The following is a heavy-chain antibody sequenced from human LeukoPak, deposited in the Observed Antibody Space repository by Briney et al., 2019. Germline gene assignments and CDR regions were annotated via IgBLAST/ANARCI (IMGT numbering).Heavy chain of an antibody. CDR2: INHSGST. V-gene: IGHV4-34*01. CDR1: GGSFSGYY. Sequence: PSETLSLTCAVYGGSFSGYYWSWIRQPPGKGLEWIGEINHSGSTNYNPSLKSRVTISVDTSKNQFSLKLSSVTAADTAVYYCARGGRGRFDPWGQGTLVIVSS. J-gene: IGHJ5*02. CDR3: ARGGRGRFDP. D-gene: IGHD3-10*01.